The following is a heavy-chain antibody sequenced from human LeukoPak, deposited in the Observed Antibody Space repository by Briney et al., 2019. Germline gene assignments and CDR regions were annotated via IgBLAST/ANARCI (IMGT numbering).Heavy chain of an antibody. V-gene: IGHV1-3*01. CDR3: ARDLITMVRGVHYINWFDP. Sequence: ASVTVSCKASGYTFTSYAMHWVRQAPGQRLEWMGWINAGNGNTKYSQKFQGRVTITRDTSASTAYMGLSSLRSEDTAVYYCARDLITMVRGVHYINWFDPWGQGTLVTVSS. CDR1: GYTFTSYA. CDR2: INAGNGNT. J-gene: IGHJ5*02. D-gene: IGHD3-10*01.